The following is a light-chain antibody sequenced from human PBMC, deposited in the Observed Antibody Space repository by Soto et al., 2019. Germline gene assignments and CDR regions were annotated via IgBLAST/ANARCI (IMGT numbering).Light chain of an antibody. CDR2: DNN. V-gene: IGLV1-51*01. Sequence: QSLLTQPPSVSAAPGQTVTISCSGSSSNIEKNYVSWYQQFPGTAPKLLIYDNNKRASGSPDRFSGSKSGTSATLGITGLQTGDEAYYYCGAWDSSLNVRAFGGGTKVTVL. CDR1: SSNIEKNY. CDR3: GAWDSSLNVRA. J-gene: IGLJ3*02.